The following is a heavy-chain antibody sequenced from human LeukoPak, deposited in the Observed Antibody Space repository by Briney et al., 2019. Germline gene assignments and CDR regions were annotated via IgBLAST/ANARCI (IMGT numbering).Heavy chain of an antibody. Sequence: GGSLRLSCAASGFTFSSYSMNWVRQAPGKGLEWVSYISSSSSTIYYADSVKGRFTISRDNTKKSLYLQMDSLSAEDTAMYYCARDSRPRGGSGLYHNFDYWGQGTLVTVSS. J-gene: IGHJ4*02. D-gene: IGHD6-19*01. CDR1: GFTFSSYS. V-gene: IGHV3-48*04. CDR3: ARDSRPRGGSGLYHNFDY. CDR2: ISSSSSTI.